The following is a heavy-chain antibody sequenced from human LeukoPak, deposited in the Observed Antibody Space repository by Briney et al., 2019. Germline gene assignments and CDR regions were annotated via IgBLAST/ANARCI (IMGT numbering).Heavy chain of an antibody. V-gene: IGHV3-30*03. J-gene: IGHJ4*02. CDR3: ARDLASGGHYYDSSGYYAY. D-gene: IGHD3-22*01. CDR2: ISYDGSNK. Sequence: GGSLRLPCAASGFTFSSYSMNWVRQAPGKGLEWVAVISYDGSNKYYADSVKGRFTISRDNSKNTLYLQMNSLRAEDTAVYYCARDLASGGHYYDSSGYYAYWGQGTLVTVSS. CDR1: GFTFSSYS.